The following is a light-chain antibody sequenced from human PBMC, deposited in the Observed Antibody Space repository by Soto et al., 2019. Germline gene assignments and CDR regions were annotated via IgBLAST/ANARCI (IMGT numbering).Light chain of an antibody. CDR3: QRYNSYAWT. CDR1: QSISSW. Sequence: DIQMTQSPSTLSASVGDRVTITCRASQSISSWLAWSQQKPGKAPNLLIYKASSLESGVPSRFSGSGSGTEFTLAISRLQPDDFATCYCQRYNSYAWTFGQGTKVEIK. CDR2: KAS. J-gene: IGKJ1*01. V-gene: IGKV1-5*03.